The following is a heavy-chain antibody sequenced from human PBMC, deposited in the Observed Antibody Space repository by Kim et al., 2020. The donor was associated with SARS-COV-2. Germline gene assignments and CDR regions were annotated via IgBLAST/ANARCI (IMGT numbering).Heavy chain of an antibody. Sequence: SETLSLTCTVSGGSTSSYYWSWIRQPPGKGLEWIGYIYYSGSTNYNPSLKSRVTISVDTSKNQFSLKLSSVTAADTAVYYCARDDGTYYYGSGSYPYYG. CDR2: IYYSGST. D-gene: IGHD3-10*01. V-gene: IGHV4-59*13. CDR3: ARDDGTYYYGSGSYPYYG. J-gene: IGHJ6*01. CDR1: GGSTSSYY.